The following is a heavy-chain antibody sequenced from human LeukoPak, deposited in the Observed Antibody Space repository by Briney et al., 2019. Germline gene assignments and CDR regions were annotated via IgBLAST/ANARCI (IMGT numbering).Heavy chain of an antibody. J-gene: IGHJ4*02. Sequence: GGSLRLSCAASRFTFSSYAMSWVRQAPGKGLEWVSSISGSGGTTHYADSVKGRFTISRDNSKNTLYLQMNSLRAEDTAVYYCAKARDSSVYDHFDYWGQGTLVTVSS. CDR2: ISGSGGTT. D-gene: IGHD3-22*01. CDR3: AKARDSSVYDHFDY. CDR1: RFTFSSYA. V-gene: IGHV3-23*01.